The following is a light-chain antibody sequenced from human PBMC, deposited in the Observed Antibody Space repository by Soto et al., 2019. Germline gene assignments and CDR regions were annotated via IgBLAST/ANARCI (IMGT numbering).Light chain of an antibody. CDR1: QSVSSY. J-gene: IGKJ4*01. V-gene: IGKV3-11*01. Sequence: EIVLTQSPGTLSLSPGERATLSCRASQSVSSYLAWYQQKPGQAPRLLIYDASNRATGIPARFSGSGSGTGFTLTISSLEPEDFAVYYCQQRSNWLTFGGGTKVDIK. CDR2: DAS. CDR3: QQRSNWLT.